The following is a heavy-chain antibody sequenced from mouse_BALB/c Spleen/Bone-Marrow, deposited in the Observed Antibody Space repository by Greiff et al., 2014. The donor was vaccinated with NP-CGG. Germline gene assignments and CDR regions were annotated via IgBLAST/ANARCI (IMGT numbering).Heavy chain of an antibody. CDR1: GYTFTNYY. CDR2: INPSNGGS. D-gene: IGHD2-4*01. V-gene: IGHV1S81*02. Sequence: VQLQQSGAELVKPGASVKLSCKTSGYTFTNYYIYWVKQRPGQGLEWIGEINPSNGGSNFNEKLKSKATLTVDKSSSTAYMQLSSLTSEDSAVYYCTRSDYYDYQAWFVYWGQGTLVTVSA. J-gene: IGHJ3*01. CDR3: TRSDYYDYQAWFVY.